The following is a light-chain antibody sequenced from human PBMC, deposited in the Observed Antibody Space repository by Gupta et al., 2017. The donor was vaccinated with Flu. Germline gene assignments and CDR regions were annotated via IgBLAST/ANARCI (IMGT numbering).Light chain of an antibody. CDR1: QGRGDSDGNKS. Sequence: VTIGKTAFSSCRASQGRGDSDGNKSLDWFQQTPGQAPRRLIYKGSNRDYGVPDSFSGSGSGTDFTLKISSGEADDVVVYYCTQWKHWPLTFGQGTKMDIK. CDR3: TQWKHWPLT. CDR2: KGS. J-gene: IGKJ2*01. V-gene: IGKV2-30*01.